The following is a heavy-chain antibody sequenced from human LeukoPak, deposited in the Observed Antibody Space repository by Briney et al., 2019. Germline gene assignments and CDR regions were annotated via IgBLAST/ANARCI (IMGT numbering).Heavy chain of an antibody. CDR3: ARVYGAKFDY. D-gene: IGHD4-23*01. CDR2: IHPADSDT. CDR1: GYTFTTSW. Sequence: GESLKISCKGSGYTFTTSWIGWVRQMPGKGLEWMGIIHPADSDTRYSPSFQGQVTISADKSISTAYLQWSSLKASDTAMYYCARVYGAKFDYWGQGTLVTVSS. J-gene: IGHJ4*02. V-gene: IGHV5-51*01.